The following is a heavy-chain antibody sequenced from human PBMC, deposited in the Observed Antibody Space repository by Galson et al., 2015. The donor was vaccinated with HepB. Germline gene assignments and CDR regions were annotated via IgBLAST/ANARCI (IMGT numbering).Heavy chain of an antibody. Sequence: ETLSLTCAVYGGSFSGYYWSWIRQPPGKGLEWIGEINHSGSTNYNPSLKSRVTISVDTSKNQFSLKLSSVTAADTAVYYCARASTKYYYGSGAMGWFDPWGQGTLVTVSS. J-gene: IGHJ5*02. D-gene: IGHD3-10*01. CDR2: INHSGST. CDR1: GGSFSGYY. V-gene: IGHV4-34*01. CDR3: ARASTKYYYGSGAMGWFDP.